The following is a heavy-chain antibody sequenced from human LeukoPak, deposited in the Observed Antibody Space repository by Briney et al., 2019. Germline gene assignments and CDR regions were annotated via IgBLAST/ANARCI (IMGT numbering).Heavy chain of an antibody. V-gene: IGHV3-7*01. Sequence: PGGSLRLSCATSGFTFTYYWMNWIRQAPGKGLEWVANIKQDGSEEYYVDSVKGRFTISRDNAKNSLFLQMNSLRAEDTAVYYCAREVTPYYWGQGTLVTVSS. D-gene: IGHD4-23*01. CDR3: AREVTPYY. CDR2: IKQDGSEE. CDR1: GFTFTYYW. J-gene: IGHJ4*02.